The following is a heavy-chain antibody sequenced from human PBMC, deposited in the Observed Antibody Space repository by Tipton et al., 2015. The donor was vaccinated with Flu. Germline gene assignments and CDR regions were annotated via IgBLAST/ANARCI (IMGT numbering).Heavy chain of an antibody. D-gene: IGHD2-2*01. V-gene: IGHV3-48*03. CDR2: ISRNGRTI. CDR1: GFTFSLYE. J-gene: IGHJ3*01. Sequence: LSLTCVASGFTFSLYEMNWVRQAPGKGLEWVSYISRNGRTIYYADSVKGRFTISRDNAKNSLYLQMHSLRAEDTALYYCARATGVIEVPDAFDVWGQGTMVTVSS. CDR3: ARATGVIEVPDAFDV.